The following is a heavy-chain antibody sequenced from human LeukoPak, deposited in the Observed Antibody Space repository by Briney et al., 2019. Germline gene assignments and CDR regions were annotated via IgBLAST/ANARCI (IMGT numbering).Heavy chain of an antibody. CDR3: ATLATVTTEYDF. CDR2: IWYDGSNK. V-gene: IGHV3-33*01. D-gene: IGHD4-11*01. J-gene: IGHJ4*02. CDR1: GFTFSSYG. Sequence: GGSLRLSCAASGFTFSSYGMHWVRQAPGKGLEWVAVIWYDGSNKKYADSVKGRFTISRDNSKNALYLQMNSLRAEDTAVYYCATLATVTTEYDFWGQGTLVTVSS.